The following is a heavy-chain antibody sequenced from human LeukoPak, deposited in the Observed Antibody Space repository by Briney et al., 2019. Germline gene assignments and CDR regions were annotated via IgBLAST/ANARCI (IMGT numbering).Heavy chain of an antibody. V-gene: IGHV4-59*08. CDR1: GGSISTYY. Sequence: SETLSLTCTVSGGSISTYYWSWIRQPSGKGLEWIGYISYSGSTNYSPSLKSRVTISLDTSKNQFALKLSSVTAADTAVYYCARSIIGTRSKFDYWGQGTLVTVSS. J-gene: IGHJ4*02. CDR3: ARSIIGTRSKFDY. CDR2: ISYSGST. D-gene: IGHD1/OR15-1a*01.